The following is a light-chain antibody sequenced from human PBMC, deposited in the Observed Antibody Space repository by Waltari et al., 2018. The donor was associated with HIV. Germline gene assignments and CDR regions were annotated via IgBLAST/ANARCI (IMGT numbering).Light chain of an antibody. Sequence: HLILTQSPSASASPGAAVTLTCILSSGHSTYATAWHQHQPETGPRFLMKLNSDGSHSKGDGIPDRFSGSSSGAERYLTISSLQSEDEADYYCQTWDTGPWVFGGGTKLTVL. CDR3: QTWDTGPWV. J-gene: IGLJ3*02. CDR1: SGHSTYA. CDR2: LNSDGSH. V-gene: IGLV4-69*02.